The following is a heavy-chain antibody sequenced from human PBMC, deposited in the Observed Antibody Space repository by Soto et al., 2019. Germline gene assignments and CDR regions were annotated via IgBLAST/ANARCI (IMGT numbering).Heavy chain of an antibody. Sequence: QVQLVQSGAEVKKPGASVKVSCKASGYTFTSYDINWMRQATGQGLEWMGRMNPNSGNTGYAQKFQGRVTMTRDTSTNTAYMEVSSLRSEDTAIYYCARAPVYGSSNMWFDPWGQGTLVTVSS. CDR1: GYTFTSYD. V-gene: IGHV1-8*01. CDR2: MNPNSGNT. D-gene: IGHD3-10*01. CDR3: ARAPVYGSSNMWFDP. J-gene: IGHJ5*02.